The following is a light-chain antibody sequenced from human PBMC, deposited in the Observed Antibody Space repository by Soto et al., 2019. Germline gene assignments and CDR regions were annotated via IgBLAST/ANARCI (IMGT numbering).Light chain of an antibody. CDR2: GAS. Sequence: DIVLTQSPATLSLFPGERATLSYLASQSVSSYLAWYQQKPGQAPRLLISGASSRATGIPARFSGSGSGTDFTLTISDLESADFGLYYCQQRLNWPPGFGQGTKVDI. V-gene: IGKV3-11*01. J-gene: IGKJ1*01. CDR3: QQRLNWPPG. CDR1: QSVSSY.